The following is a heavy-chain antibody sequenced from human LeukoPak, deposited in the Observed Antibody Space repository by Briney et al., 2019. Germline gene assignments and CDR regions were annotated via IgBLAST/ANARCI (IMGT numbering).Heavy chain of an antibody. J-gene: IGHJ6*02. V-gene: IGHV3-66*01. CDR2: IYSGGST. CDR3: ARSPYYYYDMDV. Sequence: GSLRLSCAASGFTVSSNYMSWVRQAPGKGLEWVSVIYSGGSTYYAVSVRGRFTISRDNSKNTVYLQMNSLRAEDTAVYYCARSPYYYYDMDVWGQGTTVTVSS. CDR1: GFTVSSNY.